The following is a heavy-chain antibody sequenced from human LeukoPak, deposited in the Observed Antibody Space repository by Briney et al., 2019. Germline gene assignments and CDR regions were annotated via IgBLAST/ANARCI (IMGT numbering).Heavy chain of an antibody. CDR1: AASGYTFTGYY. Sequence: ASVKVSCKASAASGYTFTGYYMHWVRQAPGQGLEWMGWINPDSGGTNYAQKFQGRVTMTRDTSISTAYMELSSLRSDDTAVYYCARDWQYSSPFDYWGQGTLVTVSS. D-gene: IGHD6-6*01. CDR3: ARDWQYSSPFDY. V-gene: IGHV1-2*02. J-gene: IGHJ4*02. CDR2: INPDSGGT.